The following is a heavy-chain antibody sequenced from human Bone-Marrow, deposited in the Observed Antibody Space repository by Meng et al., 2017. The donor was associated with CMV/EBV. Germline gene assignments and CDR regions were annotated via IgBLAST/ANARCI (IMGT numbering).Heavy chain of an antibody. CDR1: GFTFSDYY. CDR3: ARAAGWFDP. CDR2: ISSSGNTK. V-gene: IGHV3-11*01. D-gene: IGHD3-10*01. J-gene: IGHJ5*02. Sequence: LRLSCAASGFTFSDYYMRWIRQAPGKGLECVSYISSSGNTKYHADSVKGRFTISRDNTKNSLYLQMNSLRAEDTAIYYCARAAGWFDPWGQGTLVTVSS.